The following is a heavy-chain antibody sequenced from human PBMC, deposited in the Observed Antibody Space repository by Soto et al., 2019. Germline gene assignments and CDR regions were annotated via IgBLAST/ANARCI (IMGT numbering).Heavy chain of an antibody. CDR2: IYYSGST. CDR3: AREIAVAGTGWFDP. J-gene: IGHJ5*02. V-gene: IGHV4-59*01. D-gene: IGHD6-19*01. Sequence: SETLSLTCTVSGGPISSYYWSWIRQPPGKGLEWIGYIYYSGSTNYNPSLKSRVTISVDTSKNQFSLKLSSVTAADTAVYYCAREIAVAGTGWFDPWGQGTLVTVSS. CDR1: GGPISSYY.